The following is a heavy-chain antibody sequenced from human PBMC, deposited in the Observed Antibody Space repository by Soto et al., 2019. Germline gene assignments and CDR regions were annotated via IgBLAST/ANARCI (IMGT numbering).Heavy chain of an antibody. CDR2: IYPGDPDT. Sequence: PGESLKISCKGSGYSFTSYWIGWVRQMPGKGLEWMGIIYPGDPDTRYSPSFQGQVTISADKSISTAYLQWSSLKASDTAMYYCARNRERYYYDSSGDNWFDPWGQGTLVTVSS. J-gene: IGHJ5*02. V-gene: IGHV5-51*01. CDR1: GYSFTSYW. CDR3: ARNRERYYYDSSGDNWFDP. D-gene: IGHD3-22*01.